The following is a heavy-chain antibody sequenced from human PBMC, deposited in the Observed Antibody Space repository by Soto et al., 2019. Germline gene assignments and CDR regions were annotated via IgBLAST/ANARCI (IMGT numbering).Heavy chain of an antibody. D-gene: IGHD3-22*01. CDR3: VRVRLDSVGYYYESYLDY. V-gene: IGHV3-33*01. Sequence: GGSLRLSCAASGFTFSSYGMRWVRQAPGKGLEWVAVIWYDGSNQYYADSVKGRFTISRDNSKNTLYLQMNSLRAEDTGVYYCVRVRLDSVGYYYESYLDYWGQGTLVTVSS. CDR1: GFTFSSYG. CDR2: IWYDGSNQ. J-gene: IGHJ4*02.